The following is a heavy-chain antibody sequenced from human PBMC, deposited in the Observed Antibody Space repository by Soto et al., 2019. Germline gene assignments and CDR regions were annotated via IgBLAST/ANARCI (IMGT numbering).Heavy chain of an antibody. Sequence: EVQLVESGGGLVQPGGSLRLSCAASGFIFTNYWMSWVRQAPGEGLEWVANIKEDGSEKYYVDSVKGRFTISRDNASNALYLQMNSRRVEDTAVYYCVRVGRLGGYWGQGTLVTVSS. D-gene: IGHD3-16*01. V-gene: IGHV3-7*03. J-gene: IGHJ4*02. CDR1: GFIFTNYW. CDR2: IKEDGSEK. CDR3: VRVGRLGGY.